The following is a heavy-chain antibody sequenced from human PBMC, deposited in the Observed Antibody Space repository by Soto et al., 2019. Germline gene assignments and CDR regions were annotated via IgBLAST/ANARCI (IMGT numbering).Heavy chain of an antibody. CDR2: IIPILGIA. V-gene: IGHV1-69*02. D-gene: IGHD1-1*01. CDR3: ARGSGNWNEDYYYYGMDV. Sequence: QVQLVQSGAEVKKPGSSVKVSCKASGGTFSSYTISWVRQAPGQGLEWMGRIIPILGIANYAQKVQGRVTITADKSTRTAYMELSSLRSEDTAVYYCARGSGNWNEDYYYYGMDVWGQGTTVTVSS. J-gene: IGHJ6*02. CDR1: GGTFSSYT.